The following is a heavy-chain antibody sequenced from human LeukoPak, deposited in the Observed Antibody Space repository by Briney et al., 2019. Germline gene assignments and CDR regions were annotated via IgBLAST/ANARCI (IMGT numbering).Heavy chain of an antibody. Sequence: KPGGSLRLSCAASGFTFSDYYMSWIRQAPGKGLEWVSYISSSSSYTNYADSVKGRFTISRDNAKNSLYLQMNSLRAEDTAVYYCAREVSYYDSSGYYGGNWFDPWSQGTLVTVSS. J-gene: IGHJ5*02. CDR2: ISSSSSYT. V-gene: IGHV3-11*05. D-gene: IGHD3-22*01. CDR3: AREVSYYDSSGYYGGNWFDP. CDR1: GFTFSDYY.